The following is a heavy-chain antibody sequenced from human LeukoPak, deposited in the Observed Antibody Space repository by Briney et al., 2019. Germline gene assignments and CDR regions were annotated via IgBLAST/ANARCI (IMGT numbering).Heavy chain of an antibody. D-gene: IGHD1-26*01. V-gene: IGHV4-39*01. CDR3: AELHYYYYYMDV. CDR1: GGSISSSSYY. Sequence: PSETLSLTCTVSGGSISSSSYYWGWIRQPPGKGLEWIGSIYYSGSTYYNPSLKSRVTISVDTSKNQFSLKLSSVTAADTAVYYCAELHYYYYYMDVWGKGTTVTVSS. J-gene: IGHJ6*03. CDR2: IYYSGST.